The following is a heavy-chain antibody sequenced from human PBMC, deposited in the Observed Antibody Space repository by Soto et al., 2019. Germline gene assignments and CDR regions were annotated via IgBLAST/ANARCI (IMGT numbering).Heavy chain of an antibody. CDR3: ASGSGSYYSWFDP. Sequence: QVQLQESGPGLVKPSQTLSLTCTVSGGSISSGGYYWSWIRQHPGKGLEWIGYIYYSRSTYYSPSLKSRVTISVDTSKNQFSLKLSSVTAADTAVYYCASGSGSYYSWFDPWGQGTLVTVSS. CDR2: IYYSRST. V-gene: IGHV4-31*03. D-gene: IGHD3-10*01. CDR1: GGSISSGGYY. J-gene: IGHJ5*02.